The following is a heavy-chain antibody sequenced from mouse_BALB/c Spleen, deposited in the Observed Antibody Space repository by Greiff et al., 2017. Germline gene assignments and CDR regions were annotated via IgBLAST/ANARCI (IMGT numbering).Heavy chain of an antibody. V-gene: IGHV2-5-1*01. CDR1: GFSLTSYG. CDR2: IWRGGST. CDR3: AKTITTATYAMDY. J-gene: IGHJ4*01. D-gene: IGHD1-2*01. Sequence: QVQLKQSGPSLVQPSQSLSITCTVSGFSLTSYGVHWVRQSPGKGLEWLGVIWRGGSTDYNAAFMSRLSITKDNSKSQVFFKMNSLQADDTAIYYCAKTITTATYAMDYWGQGTSVTVSS.